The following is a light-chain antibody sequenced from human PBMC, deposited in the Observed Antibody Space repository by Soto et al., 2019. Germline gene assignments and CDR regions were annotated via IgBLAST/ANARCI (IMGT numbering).Light chain of an antibody. CDR2: GAS. V-gene: IGKV3-15*01. J-gene: IGKJ1*01. CDR3: QHSET. CDR1: QSVSSN. Sequence: EIVMTQSPATLSVSPGERATLSCRASQSVSSNLAWYQQKPCPAPRLLTYGASTRATGIPARFSGSGSGTEFTLTISSLQSEDFAVYYCQHSETFGQGTKVDIK.